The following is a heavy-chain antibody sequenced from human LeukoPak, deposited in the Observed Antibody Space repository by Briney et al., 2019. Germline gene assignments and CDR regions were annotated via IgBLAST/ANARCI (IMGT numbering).Heavy chain of an antibody. CDR1: RFTFKSYA. CDR3: AKILERELQYYYYGMDV. D-gene: IGHD5-24*01. CDR2: ISTAGDRT. V-gene: IGHV3-23*01. J-gene: IGHJ6*02. Sequence: PGGSLRLSCAASRFTFKSYAMIWVRQAPGKGLESVSSISTAGDRTYYTDSVKGRFAISRDNSKNTLYLQMNSLRAEDTAVYYCAKILERELQYYYYGMDVWGQGTTVTVSS.